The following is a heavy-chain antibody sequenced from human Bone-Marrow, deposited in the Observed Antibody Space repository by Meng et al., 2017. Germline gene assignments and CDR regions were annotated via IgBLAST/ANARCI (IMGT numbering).Heavy chain of an antibody. CDR3: VREGDGGYNWFDP. Sequence: QVQIQQWGAGLLKPSETLSLTCAVYGGSFSGYYWSWIRQPPGKGLEWIGEINHSGSSNYNPSLKSRVTLSVDMSKNQLSLNLTSVTAADTAVYYCVREGDGGYNWFDPWGQGTLVTVSS. J-gene: IGHJ5*02. CDR1: GGSFSGYY. CDR2: INHSGSS. D-gene: IGHD3-16*01. V-gene: IGHV4-34*01.